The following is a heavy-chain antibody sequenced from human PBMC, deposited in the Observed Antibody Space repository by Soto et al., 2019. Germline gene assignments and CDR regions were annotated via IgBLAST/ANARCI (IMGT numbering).Heavy chain of an antibody. V-gene: IGHV1-46*01. D-gene: IGHD6-13*01. CDR3: ARVSSWSCFDY. CDR1: GYTSTSYY. CDR2: INPSGGST. J-gene: IGHJ4*02. Sequence: QVQLVQSGAEVKKPGASVKVSCKASGYTSTSYYMHWVRQAPGQGLEWMGIINPSGGSTSYAQKFQGRVNMTRDTSTSTVYMELSSLRSEDTAVYYCARVSSWSCFDYWGQGTLVTVSS.